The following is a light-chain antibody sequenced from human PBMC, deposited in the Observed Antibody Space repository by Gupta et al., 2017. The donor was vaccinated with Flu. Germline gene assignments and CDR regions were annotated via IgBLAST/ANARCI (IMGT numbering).Light chain of an antibody. Sequence: QSALTQPAYVSGSPGQSITISCTENSSDVGSYNLVSWYQQHPGKAPKLMIDEGSKRPSGVSNRFSGSKSGNTASLTISGLQAEDEADYHCCSYAPGRTFVAFGGGTRLTVL. CDR2: EGS. CDR1: SSDVGSYNL. CDR3: CSYAPGRTFVA. J-gene: IGLJ2*01. V-gene: IGLV2-23*03.